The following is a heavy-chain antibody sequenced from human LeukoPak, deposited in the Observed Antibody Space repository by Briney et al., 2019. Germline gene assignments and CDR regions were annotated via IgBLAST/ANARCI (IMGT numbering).Heavy chain of an antibody. V-gene: IGHV4-38-2*01. D-gene: IGHD1-26*01. J-gene: IGHJ4*02. CDR3: ARHRAGWDSPDPFFDY. CDR2: IYHSGST. Sequence: SETLSLTCAVSGYSISSGYYWGWIRRPPGKGLEWIGSIYHSGSTYYNPSLKSRVTISVDTSKNQFSLKLSSVTAADTAVYYCARHRAGWDSPDPFFDYWGQGTLVTVSS. CDR1: GYSISSGYY.